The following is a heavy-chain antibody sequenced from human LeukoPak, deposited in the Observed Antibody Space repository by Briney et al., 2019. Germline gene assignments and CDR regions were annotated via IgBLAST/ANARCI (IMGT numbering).Heavy chain of an antibody. Sequence: ASVKVSCTVSGYTLTELSMHWVRQAPGKGLEWMGGFDPEDGETIYAQKFQGRVTMTEDTSTDTAYMELSSLRSEDTAVYYCATGSGSGSYYNWDASDIWGQGTMVTVSS. CDR3: ATGSGSGSYYNWDASDI. D-gene: IGHD3-10*01. V-gene: IGHV1-24*01. CDR2: FDPEDGET. J-gene: IGHJ3*02. CDR1: GYTLTELS.